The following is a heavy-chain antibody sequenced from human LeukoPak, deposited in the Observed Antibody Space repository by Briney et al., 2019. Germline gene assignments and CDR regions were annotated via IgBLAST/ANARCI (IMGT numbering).Heavy chain of an antibody. J-gene: IGHJ4*02. CDR3: AKDGGIAASIGDFDY. CDR2: ISGSGGST. CDR1: GFTFSSYA. D-gene: IGHD6-25*01. V-gene: IGHV3-23*01. Sequence: PGGSLRLSCAASGFTFSSYAMSWVRQAPGKGLEWVSAISGSGGSTYYADSVKGRFTISRDNFKNTLYLQMNSLRAEDTAVYYCAKDGGIAASIGDFDYWGQGTLVTVSS.